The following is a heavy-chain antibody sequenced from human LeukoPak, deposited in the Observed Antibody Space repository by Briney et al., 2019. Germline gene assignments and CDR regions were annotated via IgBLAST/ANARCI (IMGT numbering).Heavy chain of an antibody. CDR1: GGSFSGHY. CDR2: INHSGST. D-gene: IGHD2-2*01. V-gene: IGHV4-34*01. Sequence: SETLSLTCAVYGGSFSGHYWSWIRQPPGKGLEWIGEINHSGSTNYNPSLKSRVTISVDTSKNQFSLKLSSVTAADTAVYYCARVRRSSLVVPAGKYYFDYWGQGTLVTVSS. CDR3: ARVRRSSLVVPAGKYYFDY. J-gene: IGHJ4*02.